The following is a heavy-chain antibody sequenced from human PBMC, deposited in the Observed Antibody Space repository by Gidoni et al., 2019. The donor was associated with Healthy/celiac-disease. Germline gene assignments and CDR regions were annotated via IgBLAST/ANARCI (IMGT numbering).Heavy chain of an antibody. J-gene: IGHJ4*02. CDR1: GYPFTSYA. Sequence: QVQLVQSGAEVNKPGASVKVSCKASGYPFTSYAMHWVRQAPGQRLEWMGWINAGNGNTKDSQKFQGRVTITRDTSASTAYMELSSLRSEDTAVYYCARVAGATPYYFDYWGQGTLVTVSS. D-gene: IGHD1-26*01. V-gene: IGHV1-3*01. CDR3: ARVAGATPYYFDY. CDR2: INAGNGNT.